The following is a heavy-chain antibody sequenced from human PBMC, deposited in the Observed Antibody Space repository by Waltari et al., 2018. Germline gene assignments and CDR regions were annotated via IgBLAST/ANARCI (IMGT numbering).Heavy chain of an antibody. CDR2: IIPIFGTA. V-gene: IGHV1-69*08. D-gene: IGHD2-15*01. CDR3: ARGGYCSGGSCYDNDAFDI. J-gene: IGHJ3*02. Sequence: QVQLVQSGAEVTKPGSSVKVSCKASGGTFSSYAISWVRQAPGQGLEWMGRIIPIFGTANYAQKFQGRVTITADKSTSTAYMELSSLRSEDTAVYYCARGGYCSGGSCYDNDAFDIWGQGTMVTVSS. CDR1: GGTFSSYA.